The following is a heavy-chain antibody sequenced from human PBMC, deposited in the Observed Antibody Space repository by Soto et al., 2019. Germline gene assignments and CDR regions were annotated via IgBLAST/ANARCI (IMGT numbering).Heavy chain of an antibody. J-gene: IGHJ6*03. CDR1: GFTFSSYA. Sequence: GGSLRLSCAASGFTFSSYAMSWVRQAPGKGLEWVSAISGSGGSTYYADSVKGRFTISRDNSKNTLYLQMNSLRAEDTAVYYCAKDNPQNYYGSGTYYYYYYMAVWGKGTTVTVSS. CDR2: ISGSGGST. D-gene: IGHD3-10*01. V-gene: IGHV3-23*01. CDR3: AKDNPQNYYGSGTYYYYYYMAV.